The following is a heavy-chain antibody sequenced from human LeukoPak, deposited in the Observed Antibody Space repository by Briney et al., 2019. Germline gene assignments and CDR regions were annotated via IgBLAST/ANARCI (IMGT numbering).Heavy chain of an antibody. CDR1: GYNFTTYW. V-gene: IGHV5-51*01. J-gene: IGHJ6*03. Sequence: GESLKTSCKGSGYNFTTYWIGWVRQMPGKGLEWMGIIYPGDSDTRYSPSFQGQVTISADKSISTAYLQWSSLKASDTAMSYCARGIATTYYYYYMDVWGKGTTVTVSS. D-gene: IGHD2-21*01. CDR2: IYPGDSDT. CDR3: ARGIATTYYYYYMDV.